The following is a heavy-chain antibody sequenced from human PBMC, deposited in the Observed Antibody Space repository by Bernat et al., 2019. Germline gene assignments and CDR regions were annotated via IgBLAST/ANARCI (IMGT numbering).Heavy chain of an antibody. V-gene: IGHV4-4*02. CDR1: GGSISSSNW. D-gene: IGHD6-19*01. Sequence: QVQLQESGPGLVKPSGTLSLTCTVSGGSISSSNWWSGVRQPPGKGLEWFGEISHIGSTNYNPSLKSRVTISIDKSENHFSLRLSSVTAADTAVYYCARVSGYSSNRYSSKWGQGILVTVSS. CDR2: ISHIGST. CDR3: ARVSGYSSNRYSSK. J-gene: IGHJ4*02.